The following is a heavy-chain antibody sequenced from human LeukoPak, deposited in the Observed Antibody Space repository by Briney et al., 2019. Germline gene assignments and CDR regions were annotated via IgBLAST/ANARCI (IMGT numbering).Heavy chain of an antibody. Sequence: GASLRLSCAASGFTFSSYAMSWVRQAPGKGLEWVSAISGSGGSTYYVDSVKGRFTISGDNSKNTLYLQMNSLRAEDTAVYYCAKGDSGSYYKDPYYFDYWGQGTLVTVSS. V-gene: IGHV3-23*01. J-gene: IGHJ4*02. CDR2: ISGSGGST. CDR3: AKGDSGSYYKDPYYFDY. D-gene: IGHD1-26*01. CDR1: GFTFSSYA.